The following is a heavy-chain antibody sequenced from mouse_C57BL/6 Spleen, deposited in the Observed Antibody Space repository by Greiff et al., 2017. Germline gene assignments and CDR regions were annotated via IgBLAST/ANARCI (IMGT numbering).Heavy chain of an antibody. CDR1: GYTFTSYG. CDR3: ASLGIYYDYDGDY. CDR2: IYPRSGNT. Sequence: VQLQQSGAELARPGASVKLSCKASGYTFTSYGISWVKQRTGQGLECIGEIYPRSGNTYYNEKFKGKATLTADKSSSTAYMELRSLTSEDSAVYFCASLGIYYDYDGDYWGQGTTLTVSS. V-gene: IGHV1-81*01. J-gene: IGHJ2*01. D-gene: IGHD2-4*01.